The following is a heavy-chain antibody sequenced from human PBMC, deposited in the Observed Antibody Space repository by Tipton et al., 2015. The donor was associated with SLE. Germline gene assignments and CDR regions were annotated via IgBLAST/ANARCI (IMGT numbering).Heavy chain of an antibody. J-gene: IGHJ4*02. D-gene: IGHD1-26*01. CDR1: GGTFSSNP. CDR2: IIPIFGTA. Sequence: QVQLVQSGAEVKKPGSSVKVSCKASGGTFSSNPISWVRQAPGQGLEWMGGIIPIFGTADYAQKFQGRVTITTDESTSTDYMELSSLTSGDTAVYYCATDRGPVHIGGYFDYWGQGTLVTVSS. V-gene: IGHV1-69*01. CDR3: ATDRGPVHIGGYFDY.